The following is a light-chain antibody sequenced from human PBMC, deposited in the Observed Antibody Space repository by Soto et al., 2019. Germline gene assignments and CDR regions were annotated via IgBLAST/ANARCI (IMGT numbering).Light chain of an antibody. CDR2: DTS. Sequence: EIVVTQSPATLSVSPGERATLSCRASQSLSSSLAWYQQKPGQAPRLLMYDTSTRATDIPARFSGSGSGTEFTLTISSLQSEDFAVYYCQQYNNWPYTFGQGTKVDSK. V-gene: IGKV3-15*01. CDR1: QSLSSS. J-gene: IGKJ2*01. CDR3: QQYNNWPYT.